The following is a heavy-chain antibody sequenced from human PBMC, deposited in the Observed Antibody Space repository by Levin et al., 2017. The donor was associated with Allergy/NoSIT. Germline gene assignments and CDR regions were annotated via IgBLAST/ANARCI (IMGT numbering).Heavy chain of an antibody. J-gene: IGHJ4*02. CDR2: ISGSGGST. Sequence: LSLTCAASGFTFSSYAMSWVRQAPGKGLEWVSAISGSGGSTYYADSVKGRFTISRDNSKNTLYLQMNSLRAEDTAVYYCAKDWGRWLQLCYFDYWGQGTLVTVSS. CDR3: AKDWGRWLQLCYFDY. D-gene: IGHD5-24*01. CDR1: GFTFSSYA. V-gene: IGHV3-23*01.